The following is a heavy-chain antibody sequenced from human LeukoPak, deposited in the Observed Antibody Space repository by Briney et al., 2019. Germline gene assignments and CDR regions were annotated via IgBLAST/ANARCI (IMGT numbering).Heavy chain of an antibody. J-gene: IGHJ4*02. D-gene: IGHD3-10*01. CDR2: IKQDGSEK. CDR3: ARDFFGSARFYRSDPFDY. CDR1: GFTFSSYS. Sequence: PGGSLRLSCAASGFTFSSYSMNWVRQAPGKGLEWVANIKQDGSEKYYVDSVEGRFTISRDNAKNSLYLQMNSLRAEDTAVYYCARDFFGSARFYRSDPFDYWGQGTLVSVSS. V-gene: IGHV3-7*01.